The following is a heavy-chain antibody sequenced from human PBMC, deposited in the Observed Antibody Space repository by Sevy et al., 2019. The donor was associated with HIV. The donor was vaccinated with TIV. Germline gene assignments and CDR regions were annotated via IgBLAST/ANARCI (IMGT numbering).Heavy chain of an antibody. Sequence: AETLSLTCTVSGGSISSYYWSWIRQPPGKGLEWVGYIYYSGSTNYNPSLKRRVTISVDTSKNQLYLKLSSLTAADTAVYYCARGPEPLDYWGQGTLVTVSS. V-gene: IGHV4-59*01. CDR2: IYYSGST. J-gene: IGHJ4*02. CDR1: GGSISSYY. CDR3: ARGPEPLDY.